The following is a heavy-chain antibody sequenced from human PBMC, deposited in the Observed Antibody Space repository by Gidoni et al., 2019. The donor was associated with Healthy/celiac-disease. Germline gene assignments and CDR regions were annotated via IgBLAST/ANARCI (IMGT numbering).Heavy chain of an antibody. CDR1: GGSVSSGSYY. CDR2: IYYSGST. J-gene: IGHJ3*02. V-gene: IGHV4-61*01. Sequence: QVQLQESGPGLVKPSETLSLTCTVSGGSVSSGSYYWSWIRQPPGKGLEWIGYIYYSGSTNYNPSLKSRVTISVDTSKNQFSLKLSSVTAADTAVYYCARDTYYYDSSGYYARAHAFDIWGQGTMVTVSS. D-gene: IGHD3-22*01. CDR3: ARDTYYYDSSGYYARAHAFDI.